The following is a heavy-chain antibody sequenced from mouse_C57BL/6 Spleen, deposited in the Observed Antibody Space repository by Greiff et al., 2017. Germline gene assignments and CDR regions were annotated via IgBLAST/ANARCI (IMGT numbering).Heavy chain of an antibody. CDR1: GYTFTSYW. CDR2: IDPNSGGT. D-gene: IGHD4-1*01. J-gene: IGHJ2*01. Sequence: QVQLQQPGAELVKPGASVKLSCKASGYTFTSYWMHWVKQRPGRGLGWIGRIDPNSGGTKYNEKFKSKATLTVDKPSSTAYMQLSSLTSEDSAVYYCARRGALGLDYWGQGTTLTVSS. CDR3: ARRGALGLDY. V-gene: IGHV1-72*01.